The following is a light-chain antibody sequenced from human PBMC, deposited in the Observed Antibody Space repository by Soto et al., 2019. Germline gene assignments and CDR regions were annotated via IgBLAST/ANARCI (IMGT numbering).Light chain of an antibody. V-gene: IGLV4-69*01. CDR1: SGHNNYA. J-gene: IGLJ2*01. Sequence: QPVLTQSPSASASLGASVKLTCTLSSGHNNYAIAWHQQQPQKGPRYLMMLNSDGIHTKGDGIPDRFSGSSSGAERYLTISSLQSEDESDYYCQTWDTGIVTFGGGTKLTVL. CDR2: LNSDGIH. CDR3: QTWDTGIVT.